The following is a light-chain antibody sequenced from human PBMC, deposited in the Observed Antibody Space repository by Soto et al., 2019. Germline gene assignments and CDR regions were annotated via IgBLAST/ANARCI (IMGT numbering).Light chain of an antibody. CDR1: QSISSW. J-gene: IGKJ5*01. CDR2: KAS. CDR3: QQYNSYPLT. Sequence: DIQMTQSPSTLSASVGDRVTITCRASQSISSWLAWYQQKPGKAPKLLIYKASSLESGLPSRFSGSGSGTEFTLTISSLQPDDFATYYCQQYNSYPLTFGQGTRLEIK. V-gene: IGKV1-5*03.